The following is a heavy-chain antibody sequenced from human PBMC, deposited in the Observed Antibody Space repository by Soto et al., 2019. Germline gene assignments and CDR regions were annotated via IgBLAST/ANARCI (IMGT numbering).Heavy chain of an antibody. CDR2: VRNKANSYTT. CDR1: GFTFSDHY. Sequence: GGSLRLSCAASGFTFSDHYMDWVRQAPGKGLEWIGRVRNKANSYTTEYAASVRGRFTVSRDDSKNSLYLQMNSLKTEDTVMYYCVRNLASGGTYYFDYWGQGTLVTVSS. D-gene: IGHD2-15*01. CDR3: VRNLASGGTYYFDY. J-gene: IGHJ4*02. V-gene: IGHV3-72*01.